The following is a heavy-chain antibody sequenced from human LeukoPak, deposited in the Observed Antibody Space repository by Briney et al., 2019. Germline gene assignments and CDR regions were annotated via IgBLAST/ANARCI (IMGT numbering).Heavy chain of an antibody. Sequence: ASVKVSCKASGYIFTDYDINWVRQATGQGLEWMGWVNPSGQTGYTQKFQGRVTMTRDIAMKTAYMELTRLTSEDTAIYYCVRVVPGPFNKLHPWGPGTRVIVSS. J-gene: IGHJ5*02. D-gene: IGHD2/OR15-2a*01. CDR3: VRVVPGPFNKLHP. CDR1: GYIFTDYD. V-gene: IGHV1-8*02. CDR2: VNPSGQT.